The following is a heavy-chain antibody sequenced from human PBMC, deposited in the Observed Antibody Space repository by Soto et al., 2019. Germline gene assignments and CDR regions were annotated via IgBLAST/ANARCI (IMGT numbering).Heavy chain of an antibody. CDR2: IYYSGST. D-gene: IGHD3-22*01. CDR3: ARGGYSGSSGFHSYYFDS. V-gene: IGHV4-59*02. J-gene: IGHJ4*02. CDR1: GGSVRGYY. Sequence: SETLSLPCTVFGGSVRGYYWNWIRQPPGKGLDWMGYIYYSGSTNYNPSLKRRFTISVDISKNQLSLKLTSVTAADTAVYYCARGGYSGSSGFHSYYFDSWGQGTLVTVSS.